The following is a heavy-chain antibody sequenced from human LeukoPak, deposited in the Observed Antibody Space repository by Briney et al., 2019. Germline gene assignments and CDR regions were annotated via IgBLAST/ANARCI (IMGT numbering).Heavy chain of an antibody. CDR1: GFTFSSYS. V-gene: IGHV3-21*01. J-gene: IGHJ4*02. D-gene: IGHD3-10*01. CDR3: ASPITMVRGVVSDY. Sequence: GGSLRLSCAASGFTFSSYSMNWVRQAPGKGLEWVSSISSSSSYIYYADSVKGRFTISRDNAKNSLYLQMNSLRTEDTAVYYCASPITMVRGVVSDYWGRGIRVTVSS. CDR2: ISSSSSYI.